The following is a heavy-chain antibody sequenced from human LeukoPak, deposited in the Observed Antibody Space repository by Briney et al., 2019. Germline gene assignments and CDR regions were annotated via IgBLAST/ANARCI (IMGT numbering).Heavy chain of an antibody. CDR1: GYIFTSYD. J-gene: IGHJ5*02. D-gene: IGHD6-13*01. CDR3: ARGNWGSSSYRFDP. CDR2: MNPNSGNT. V-gene: IGHV1-8*01. Sequence: GASVKVSCKASGYIFTSYDINWVRQATGQGLDWVGWMNPNSGNTGYAQKFQGRVTMTRNTSISTAYMELSSLRSEDTAVYYCARGNWGSSSYRFDPWGQGTLVTVSS.